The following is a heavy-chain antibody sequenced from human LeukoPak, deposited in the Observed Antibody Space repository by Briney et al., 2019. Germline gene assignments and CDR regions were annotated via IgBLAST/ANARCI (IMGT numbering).Heavy chain of an antibody. Sequence: GGSLRLSCAGSGFTFSRYSMNWVRQAPGKGLEWVAVISYDGNNKYYADSVRGRFTISRDNSKNTLYLQMNSLRAEDTAVYYCARQQMAGHFDYWGQGTLVTVSS. V-gene: IGHV3-30*03. J-gene: IGHJ4*02. D-gene: IGHD6-13*01. CDR1: GFTFSRYS. CDR3: ARQQMAGHFDY. CDR2: ISYDGNNK.